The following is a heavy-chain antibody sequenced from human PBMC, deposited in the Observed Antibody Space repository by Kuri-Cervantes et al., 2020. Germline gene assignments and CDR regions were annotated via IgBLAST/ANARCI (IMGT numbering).Heavy chain of an antibody. Sequence: ASVKVSXKASGYXFXSYYMHWVRQAPXQGLEWMGWINPNXGGTKYAQRFQGRVTMTRDTSISTAYMELSRLRSDDTAVXXCAGPDYDXSGYPLGYWGQGTLVTVSS. CDR2: INPNXGGT. V-gene: IGHV1-2*02. CDR3: AGPDYDXSGYPLGY. CDR1: GYXFXSYY. J-gene: IGHJ4*02. D-gene: IGHD3-22*01.